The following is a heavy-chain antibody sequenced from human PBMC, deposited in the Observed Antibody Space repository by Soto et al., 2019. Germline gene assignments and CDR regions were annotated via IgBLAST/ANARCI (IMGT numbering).Heavy chain of an antibody. CDR2: IYYSGST. CDR3: AIHYALATPTXY. Sequence: SETLSLTCTVSGGSISSYYWSWIRQPPGKGLEWIGYIYYSGSTNYNPSLKSRVTISVDTSKNQFSLKLSSVTAADTAVYYCAIHYALATPTXYWGQETVLPVSS. D-gene: IGHD5-12*01. CDR1: GGSISSYY. V-gene: IGHV4-59*08. J-gene: IGHJ4*01.